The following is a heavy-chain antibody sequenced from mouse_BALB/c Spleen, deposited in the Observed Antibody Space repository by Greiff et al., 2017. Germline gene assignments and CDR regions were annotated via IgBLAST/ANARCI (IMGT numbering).Heavy chain of an antibody. CDR3: ARPTATSYYYAMDY. D-gene: IGHD1-2*01. J-gene: IGHJ4*01. V-gene: IGHV1-69*02. CDR2: IDPSDSYT. CDR1: GYTFTSYW. Sequence: QVQLKQPGAELVKPGASVKLSCKASGYTFTSYWMHWVKQRPGQGLEWIGEIDPSDSYTNYNQKFKGKATLTVDKSSSTSYMQLSSLTSEDSAVYYCARPTATSYYYAMDYWGQGTSVTVSS.